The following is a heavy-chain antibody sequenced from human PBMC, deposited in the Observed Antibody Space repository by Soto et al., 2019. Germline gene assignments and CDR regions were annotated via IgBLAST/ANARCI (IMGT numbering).Heavy chain of an antibody. CDR1: GGSSSNDR. CDR2: IFAIGRT. Sequence: PSGTLSLSCTVSGGSSSNDRWTCVLHPAGKRLEWIGRIFAIGRTNYNPSLQSRVTMSVDTSKNQFSLTMPSLAAADPAVYYCTRGTLETTATLSRGQGISVPV. V-gene: IGHV4-4*07. D-gene: IGHD2-15*01. CDR3: TRGTLETTATLS. J-gene: IGHJ4*02.